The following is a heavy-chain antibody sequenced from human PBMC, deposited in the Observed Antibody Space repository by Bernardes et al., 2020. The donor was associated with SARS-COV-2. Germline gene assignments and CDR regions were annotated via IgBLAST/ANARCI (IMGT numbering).Heavy chain of an antibody. CDR1: GFTFSRYC. Sequence: GGSLRLSCAASGFTFSRYCMHWVRQAPGKGLVWVSRINRDGSSTNYADSVKGRFTISRDNAKETLYLQMNSLRAEDTAVYYCTSSLRGYSSGLWGQGTLVTVSS. D-gene: IGHD5-18*01. CDR3: TSSLRGYSSGL. CDR2: INRDGSST. J-gene: IGHJ4*02. V-gene: IGHV3-74*01.